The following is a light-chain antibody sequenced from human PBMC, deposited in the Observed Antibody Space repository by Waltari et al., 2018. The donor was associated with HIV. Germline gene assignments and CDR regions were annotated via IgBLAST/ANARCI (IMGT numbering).Light chain of an antibody. CDR3: MQATQFPRT. V-gene: IGKV2-24*01. J-gene: IGKJ1*01. CDR1: PSLVSSDGNNK. Sequence: VLTQTTLSSPVTLGQPDSISGRSNPSLVSSDGNNKWSWLQKRPDQPPRPLIYRISNRFSGVPDRFSCSGAGTDFTLKISSVEAADVGVYYCMQATQFPRTFGQGTTVEIK. CDR2: RIS.